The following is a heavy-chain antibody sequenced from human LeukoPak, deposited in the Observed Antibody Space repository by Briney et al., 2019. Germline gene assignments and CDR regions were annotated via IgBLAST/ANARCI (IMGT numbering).Heavy chain of an antibody. CDR2: ISWNSGSI. V-gene: IGHV3-9*01. D-gene: IGHD5/OR15-5a*01. J-gene: IGHJ6*02. Sequence: QPGRSLRLSCAASGFTFDDYAMHWVRQAPGKGLEWVSGISWNSGSIGYADSVKGRFAISRDNAKNSLYLQMNSLRAEDTALYYCAKDRVYGPTSYGMDVWGQGTTVTVSS. CDR3: AKDRVYGPTSYGMDV. CDR1: GFTFDDYA.